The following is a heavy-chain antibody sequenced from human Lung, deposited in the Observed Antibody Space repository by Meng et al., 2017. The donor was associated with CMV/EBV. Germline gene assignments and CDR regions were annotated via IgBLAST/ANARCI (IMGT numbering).Heavy chain of an antibody. CDR2: ISSSSSYI. Sequence: ESXKISXAASGFTFSSYSMNWVRQAPGKGLGWVSSISSSSSYIYYADSVKGRCTISRDNAKNSLYLQMNSLRAEDTAVYYRARDSYSGSSHYYYGMDVWGQGTTVTVSS. J-gene: IGHJ6*02. CDR1: GFTFSSYS. V-gene: IGHV3-21*01. D-gene: IGHD1-26*01. CDR3: ARDSYSGSSHYYYGMDV.